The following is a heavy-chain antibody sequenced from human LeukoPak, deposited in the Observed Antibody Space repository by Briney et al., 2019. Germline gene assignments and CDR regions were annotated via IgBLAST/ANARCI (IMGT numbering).Heavy chain of an antibody. CDR2: IYLRGNT. J-gene: IGHJ4*02. Sequence: SETLSLTCAVYGWSFSGYYWSWIRQPPGKGLEWVGEIYLRGNTNYNPSLESRATISVDESKTQLSLRLESVTAADTAVYYCARGTITTVTDSWGPGTLVTVSS. D-gene: IGHD4-17*01. CDR1: GWSFSGYY. V-gene: IGHV4-34*01. CDR3: ARGTITTVTDS.